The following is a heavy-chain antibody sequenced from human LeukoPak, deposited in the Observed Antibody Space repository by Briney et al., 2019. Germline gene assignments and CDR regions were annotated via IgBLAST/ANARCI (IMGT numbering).Heavy chain of an antibody. V-gene: IGHV4-34*01. Sequence: SETLSLTCAVYGGSFSGYYWSWIRQPPGKGLEWIGEINHSGSTNYNPSLKSRVTISVDTFKNQFSLKLSSVTAADTAVYYCARVIDSYYFDYWGQGTLVTVSS. CDR2: INHSGST. CDR3: ARVIDSYYFDY. CDR1: GGSFSGYY. J-gene: IGHJ4*02. D-gene: IGHD3-3*01.